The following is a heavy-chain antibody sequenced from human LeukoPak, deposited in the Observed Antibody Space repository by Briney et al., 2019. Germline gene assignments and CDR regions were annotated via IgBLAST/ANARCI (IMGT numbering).Heavy chain of an antibody. Sequence: GGSLRLSCAASGFTFSSYEMNWVRQAPGKGLEWVSYISSSGSTIYYADSVKGRSTISRDNAKNSLYLQMNSLRAEDTAVYYCARTSYGMDVWGQGTTVTVSS. D-gene: IGHD2-21*01. CDR1: GFTFSSYE. J-gene: IGHJ6*02. V-gene: IGHV3-48*03. CDR2: ISSSGSTI. CDR3: ARTSYGMDV.